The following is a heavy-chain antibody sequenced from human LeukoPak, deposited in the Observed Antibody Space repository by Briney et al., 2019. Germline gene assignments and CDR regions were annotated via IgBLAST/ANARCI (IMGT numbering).Heavy chain of an antibody. Sequence: SETLSLTCAVSGYSISSGYYWGWIRQPPGKGLEWIGSIYHSGSTYYNPSLKSRVTISVDTSKNQFSLKLSSVTAADTAVYYRARDSAMIDNWFDPWGQGTLVTVSS. CDR1: GYSISSGYY. V-gene: IGHV4-38-2*02. D-gene: IGHD3-22*01. CDR2: IYHSGST. CDR3: ARDSAMIDNWFDP. J-gene: IGHJ5*02.